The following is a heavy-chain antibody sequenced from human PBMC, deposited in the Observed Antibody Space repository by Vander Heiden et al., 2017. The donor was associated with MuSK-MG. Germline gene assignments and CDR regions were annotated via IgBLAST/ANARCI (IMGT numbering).Heavy chain of an antibody. CDR1: SYSIHRGYC. CDR2: IYHSGST. Sequence: QVQLQESGPGLVKPSETLSLTCAVSSYSIHRGYCWGWIRQPPGKGLEWIARIYHSGSTYYNPSLNSRVAISVDTSKNQFSLRLSSVTAADTAVYYCARHGCSGSMQGAFDIWGQGTMVTVSS. V-gene: IGHV4-38-2*01. D-gene: IGHD2-15*01. J-gene: IGHJ3*02. CDR3: ARHGCSGSMQGAFDI.